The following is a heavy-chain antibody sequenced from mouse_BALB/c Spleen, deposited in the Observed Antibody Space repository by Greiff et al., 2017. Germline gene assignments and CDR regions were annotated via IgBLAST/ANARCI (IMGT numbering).Heavy chain of an antibody. J-gene: IGHJ2*01. CDR3: AREGYRYDGYFDY. Sequence: ELARPGASVKLSCKASGYTFTSYWINWIKQRPGQGLEWIGRIAPGSGSTYYNEMFKGKATLTVDTSSSTAYIQLSSLSSEDSAVYFCAREGYRYDGYFDYWGQGTTLTVSS. CDR1: GYTFTSYW. D-gene: IGHD2-14*01. CDR2: IAPGSGST. V-gene: IGHV1S41*01.